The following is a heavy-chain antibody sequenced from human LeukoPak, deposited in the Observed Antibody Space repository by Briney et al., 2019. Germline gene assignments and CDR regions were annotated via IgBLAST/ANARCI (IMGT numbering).Heavy chain of an antibody. CDR2: IKPDGSEK. CDR1: GFKFSTYW. CDR3: ARGQSWAFDF. D-gene: IGHD1-26*01. Sequence: RGSLRLSCAASGFKFSTYWMSWVRQAPGKGLQGVVEIKPDGSEKYYVDSGKGRFTISRDNAKNSVDLQMNSLRVEDTAVYYCARGQSWAFDFWGQGTLVTVSS. J-gene: IGHJ4*02. V-gene: IGHV3-7*05.